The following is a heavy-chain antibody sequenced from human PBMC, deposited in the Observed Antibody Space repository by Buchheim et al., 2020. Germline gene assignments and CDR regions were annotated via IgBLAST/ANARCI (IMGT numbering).Heavy chain of an antibody. Sequence: QVQLQQWGAGLLKPSETLSLTCAVYGGSFSGYYWSWIRQPAGKGLEWIGRIYTSGSTNYNPSLKSRVTMSVDTSKNQFSLKLSSVTAADTAVYYCARGRHYYDSSGYYSTYNWFDPWGQGTL. CDR3: ARGRHYYDSSGYYSTYNWFDP. CDR1: GGSFSGYY. CDR2: IYTSGST. V-gene: IGHV4-59*10. J-gene: IGHJ5*02. D-gene: IGHD3-22*01.